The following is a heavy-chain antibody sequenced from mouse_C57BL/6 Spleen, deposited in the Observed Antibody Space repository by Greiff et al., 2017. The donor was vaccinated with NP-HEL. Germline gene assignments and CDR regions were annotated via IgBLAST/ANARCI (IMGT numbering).Heavy chain of an antibody. D-gene: IGHD1-1*01. CDR2: IYPGSGNT. V-gene: IGHV1-84*01. J-gene: IGHJ2*01. Sequence: QVQLKESGPELVKPGASVKISCKASGYTFTDYYINWVKQRPGQGLAWIGWIYPGSGNTKYNEKFKGKATLTVDTSSSTAYMQLSSLTSEDSAVYVCARSNGSSYGYFDYWGQGTTLTVSS. CDR3: ARSNGSSYGYFDY. CDR1: GYTFTDYY.